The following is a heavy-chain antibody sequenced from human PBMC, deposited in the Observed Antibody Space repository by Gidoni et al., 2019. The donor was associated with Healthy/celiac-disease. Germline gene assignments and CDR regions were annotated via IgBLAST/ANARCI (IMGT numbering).Heavy chain of an antibody. CDR3: ARDTDYGDYFDY. CDR2: IYYSGST. J-gene: IGHJ4*02. Sequence: QVQLQESGPGLVKPSETLSLTCTVSGGSISSYYWSWIRQPPGKGLEWIGYIYYSGSTNYNPSLKSRVTISVDTSKNQFSLKLSSVTAADTAVYYCARDTDYGDYFDYWGQGTLVTVSS. D-gene: IGHD4-17*01. CDR1: GGSISSYY. V-gene: IGHV4-59*01.